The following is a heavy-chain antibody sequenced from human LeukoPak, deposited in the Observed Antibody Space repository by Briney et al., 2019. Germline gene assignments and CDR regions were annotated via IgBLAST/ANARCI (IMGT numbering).Heavy chain of an antibody. CDR3: AKVWAQYSSGWPYYFDY. V-gene: IGHV3-23*01. J-gene: IGHJ4*02. Sequence: PGGSLRLSCAASGFTFSSYAMSWVRQAPGKGLEWVSAISGSGGSTYYADSVKGRFTISRDNSKNTLYLQMNSLRAEDTAVYYCAKVWAQYSSGWPYYFDYWGQGTLVTVSS. D-gene: IGHD6-19*01. CDR2: ISGSGGST. CDR1: GFTFSSYA.